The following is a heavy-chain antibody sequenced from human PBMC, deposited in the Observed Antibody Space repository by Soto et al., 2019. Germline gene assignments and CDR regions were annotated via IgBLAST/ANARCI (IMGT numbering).Heavy chain of an antibody. V-gene: IGHV4-61*01. J-gene: IGHJ4*02. CDR3: ASVYRRKWALSDQY. CDR2: IYYSGST. Sequence: QVQLQESGPGLVKPSETLSLTCTVSGGSVSSGSYYWSWIRQPPGKGLEWIGYIYYSGSTNYNPSLKSRVTISVDTSQNQFSLKLSSVTAADTAVYYCASVYRRKWALSDQYWGQGTLVTVSS. D-gene: IGHD1-26*01. CDR1: GGSVSSGSYY.